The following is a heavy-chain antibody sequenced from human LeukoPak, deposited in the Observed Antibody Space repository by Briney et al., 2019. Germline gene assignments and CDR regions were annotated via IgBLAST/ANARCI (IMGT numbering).Heavy chain of an antibody. J-gene: IGHJ2*01. D-gene: IGHD4-23*01. CDR3: ARATGNSDHSPQEPIDLYFDL. Sequence: SVKVSRKASGGTFSSYAISWVRQAPGQGLEWTGRIIPIFGAANYAQKFQGRVTITADESTSTAYMELRSLRSEDTAVYYCARATGNSDHSPQEPIDLYFDLWGRGTLVTVSS. CDR1: GGTFSSYA. CDR2: IIPIFGAA. V-gene: IGHV1-69*13.